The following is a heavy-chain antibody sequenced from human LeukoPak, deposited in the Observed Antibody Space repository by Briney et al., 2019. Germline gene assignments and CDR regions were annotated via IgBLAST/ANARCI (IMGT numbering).Heavy chain of an antibody. Sequence: SETLSLTCAVYGGSFSGYYWSWIRQPPGKGLEWIGEINHSGSTNYNPSLKSRVTISVDTSKNQFSLKLSSVTAADTAVYYCARDEPVAGIIYWGQGTLVTVSS. CDR3: ARDEPVAGIIY. D-gene: IGHD6-19*01. CDR1: GGSFSGYY. CDR2: INHSGST. J-gene: IGHJ4*02. V-gene: IGHV4-34*01.